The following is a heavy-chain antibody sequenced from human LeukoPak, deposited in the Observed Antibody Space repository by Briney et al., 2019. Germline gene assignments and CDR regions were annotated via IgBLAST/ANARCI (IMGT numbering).Heavy chain of an antibody. D-gene: IGHD5-18*01. V-gene: IGHV4-31*03. J-gene: IGHJ4*02. CDR1: GGSISSGGYY. CDR3: ARDIEGYSYGYQFYFDY. CDR2: IYYSGST. Sequence: SETLSLTCTVSGGSISSGGYYWSWIRQHPGKGLEWIGYIYYSGSTYYNPSLKSRVTISVDTSKNQFSLKLSSVTAADTAVYYCARDIEGYSYGYQFYFDYWGQGTLVTVSS.